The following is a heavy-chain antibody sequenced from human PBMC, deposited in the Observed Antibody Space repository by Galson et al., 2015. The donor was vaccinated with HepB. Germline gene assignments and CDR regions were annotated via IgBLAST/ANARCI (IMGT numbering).Heavy chain of an antibody. Sequence: SLRLSCAASGFIFSDYAMSWVRQAPGKGLEWVSSISGSGGNTYYAESVKGRLTISRDNSKNTLYLQVNSLRAEDTAVYYCAKDGGFGSSSNDYVYYYYGMDVWGQGTTVTVSS. D-gene: IGHD2-2*01. V-gene: IGHV3-23*01. CDR2: ISGSGGNT. CDR1: GFIFSDYA. CDR3: AKDGGFGSSSNDYVYYYYGMDV. J-gene: IGHJ6*02.